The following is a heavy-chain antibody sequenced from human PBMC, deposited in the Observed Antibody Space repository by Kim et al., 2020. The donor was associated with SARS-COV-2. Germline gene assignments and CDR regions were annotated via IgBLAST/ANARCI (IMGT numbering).Heavy chain of an antibody. CDR3: ARGPAWNGGPYYFDY. D-gene: IGHD1-1*01. J-gene: IGHJ4*02. Sequence: ASVKVSCKASGYTFSNYDINWVQQATGQGLEWMGWMNPNSGNTGSAQKFQGRVTMTRNTSTSTAYMDLSSLRSEDTAVYYCARGPAWNGGPYYFDYWGRG. V-gene: IGHV1-8*01. CDR2: MNPNSGNT. CDR1: GYTFSNYD.